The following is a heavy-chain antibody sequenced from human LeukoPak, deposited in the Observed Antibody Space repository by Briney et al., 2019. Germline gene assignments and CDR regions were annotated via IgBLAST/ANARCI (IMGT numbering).Heavy chain of an antibody. CDR3: ARDRYCSSTSCYYIDY. J-gene: IGHJ4*02. V-gene: IGHV1-3*01. CDR2: INAGNGNT. D-gene: IGHD2-2*01. CDR1: GYTFTSYA. Sequence: ASVRVSCKASGYTFTSYAMHWVRQAPGQRLEWMGWINAGNGNTKYSQKFQGRVTMTRDTSTSTVYMELSSLRSEDTAVYYCARDRYCSSTSCYYIDYWGQGTLVTVSS.